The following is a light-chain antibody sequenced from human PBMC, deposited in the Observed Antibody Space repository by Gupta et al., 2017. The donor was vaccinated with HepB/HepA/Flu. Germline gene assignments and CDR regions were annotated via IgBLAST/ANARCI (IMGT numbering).Light chain of an antibody. CDR1: KLGDNY. J-gene: IGLJ2*01. CDR2: QDS. Sequence: SYDLTQPPSVSVSPGQTASITCSGDKLGDNYACWYQQKPGQSPVLVIYQDSKRPSGIPERFSGSNTGNTATLTISGTQDMDEDYYYCQAWDSSTVVFGGGTKLTVL. V-gene: IGLV3-1*01. CDR3: QAWDSSTVV.